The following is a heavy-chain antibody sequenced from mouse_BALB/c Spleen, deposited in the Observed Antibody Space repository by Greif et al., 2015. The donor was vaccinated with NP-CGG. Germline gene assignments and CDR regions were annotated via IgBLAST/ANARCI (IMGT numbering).Heavy chain of an antibody. CDR3: ARSDGYYGAY. CDR1: GYTFTDYY. J-gene: IGHJ3*01. CDR2: IYPGSGNT. D-gene: IGHD2-3*01. V-gene: IGHV1-84*02. Sequence: QVQLKQSGPELVKPGASVKISCKASGYTFTDYYINWVKQKPGQGLEWIGWIYPGSGNTKYNEKLKGKATLTVDTSSSTAYMQLSSLTSEDTAVYFCARSDGYYGAYWGQGTLVTVSA.